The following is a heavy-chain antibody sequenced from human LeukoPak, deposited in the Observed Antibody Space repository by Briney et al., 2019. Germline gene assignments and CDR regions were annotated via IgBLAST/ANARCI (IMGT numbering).Heavy chain of an antibody. J-gene: IGHJ4*02. Sequence: APVKVSCKASGYTLTSYGISWVRQAPGQRLEGMGWISAYNGNTNYAQKLQGRVTMTTDTSTSTAYMELRSLRSDDTAVYYCARGSSTGTHGVYWGQGTLVTVSS. CDR1: GYTLTSYG. V-gene: IGHV1-18*01. CDR3: ARGSSTGTHGVY. D-gene: IGHD1-1*01. CDR2: ISAYNGNT.